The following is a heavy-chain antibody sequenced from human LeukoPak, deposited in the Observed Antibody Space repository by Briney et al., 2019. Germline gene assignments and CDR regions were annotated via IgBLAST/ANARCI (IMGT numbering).Heavy chain of an antibody. V-gene: IGHV3-23*01. D-gene: IGHD2-2*01. CDR1: GFTFSSYS. CDR2: ISGSGGST. Sequence: GGSLRLSCAASGFTFSSYSMNWVRQAPGKGLEWVSAISGSGGSTYYADSVKGRFTISRDNSKNTLYLQMNSLRAEDTAVYYCAIDIVVVPAAMGVPTAYFDYWGQGTLVTVSS. J-gene: IGHJ4*02. CDR3: AIDIVVVPAAMGVPTAYFDY.